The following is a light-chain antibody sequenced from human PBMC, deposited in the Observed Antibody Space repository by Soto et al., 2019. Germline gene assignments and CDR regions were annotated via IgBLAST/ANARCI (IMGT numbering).Light chain of an antibody. CDR3: QQRSNWPPIT. J-gene: IGKJ5*01. Sequence: EIVLTQSPATLSLSPGEIATLSCRASQSVSSYLAWYQQNPGQAPRLLIDDASNRATGITARFSGSGSGTDFTLTISSLAPEDFEVYYYQQRSNWPPITFGQGTRLEIK. CDR2: DAS. CDR1: QSVSSY. V-gene: IGKV3-11*01.